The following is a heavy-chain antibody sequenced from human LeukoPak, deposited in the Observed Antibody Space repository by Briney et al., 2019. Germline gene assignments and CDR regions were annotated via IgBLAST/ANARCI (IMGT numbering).Heavy chain of an antibody. J-gene: IGHJ1*01. CDR3: ARDSPGYGAYVS. CDR1: GFTFSTYW. CDR2: IKEDGSRE. Sequence: GGSLRLSWAASGFTFSTYWMTWVRQAPGKGREWVANIKEDGSREYYVDSVKGRFTISRDNAKNSLYLQMDSLTAEDTAVYYCARDSPGYGAYVSWGQGTLVSVSS. D-gene: IGHD5-12*01. V-gene: IGHV3-7*01.